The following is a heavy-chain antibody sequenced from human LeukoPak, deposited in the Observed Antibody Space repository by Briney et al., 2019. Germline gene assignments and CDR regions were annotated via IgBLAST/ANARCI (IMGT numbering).Heavy chain of an antibody. J-gene: IGHJ6*02. CDR2: IYYSGST. CDR1: GGSISSYY. D-gene: IGHD1-1*01. V-gene: IGHV4-59*01. CDR3: ARAQLNLLVDFGMDV. Sequence: SETLSLTCTVSGGSISSYYWSWIRQPPGKGLEWIGYIYYSGSTKYNPSLKSRVTISEDTSKNQFSLKLSSVTAADTAVYYCARAQLNLLVDFGMDVWGQGTTVTVSS.